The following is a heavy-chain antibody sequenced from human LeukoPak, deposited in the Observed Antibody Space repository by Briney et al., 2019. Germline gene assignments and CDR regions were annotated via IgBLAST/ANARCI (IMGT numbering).Heavy chain of an antibody. CDR1: GYTFTGYY. J-gene: IGHJ4*02. CDR3: AREPPRGRGSYYFDY. CDR2: INPNSGAT. V-gene: IGHV1-2*02. Sequence: ASVKVSCKPSGYTFTGYYMHWVRQAPGQGLEWMGWINPNSGATNYAQKFQGRVTVTRDTSINTAYMELSRLRSDDPAVHYCAREPPRGRGSYYFDYWGQGTLVTVSS. D-gene: IGHD3-10*01.